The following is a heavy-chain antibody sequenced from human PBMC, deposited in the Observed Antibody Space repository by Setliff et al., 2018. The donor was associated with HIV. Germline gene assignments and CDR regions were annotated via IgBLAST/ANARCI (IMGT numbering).Heavy chain of an antibody. J-gene: IGHJ3*02. Sequence: SVKVSCKASGGTFGIYGISWVRQAPGQGLEWMGGTIPMFGTANYAQKFQGRVTITTDESTNTGYMELSSLRSEDTAVYYCARDYDPGILRYFDRYPDAFDIWGQGTMVTVS. V-gene: IGHV1-69*05. CDR1: GGTFGIYG. D-gene: IGHD3-9*01. CDR3: ARDYDPGILRYFDRYPDAFDI. CDR2: TIPMFGTA.